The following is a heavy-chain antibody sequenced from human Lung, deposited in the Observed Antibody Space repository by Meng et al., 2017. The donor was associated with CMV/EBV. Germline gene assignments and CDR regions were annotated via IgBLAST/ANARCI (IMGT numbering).Heavy chain of an antibody. Sequence: SLKISCAASGFIFDDYAMHWVRQAPGKGLEWVSGISWNSGSIGYADSVKGRFTISRDNAKNSLYLQMNSLRAEDTALYYCAKESSVLDYLGQGTLVTVSS. CDR2: ISWNSGSI. D-gene: IGHD6-19*01. J-gene: IGHJ4*02. V-gene: IGHV3-9*01. CDR3: AKESSVLDY. CDR1: GFIFDDYA.